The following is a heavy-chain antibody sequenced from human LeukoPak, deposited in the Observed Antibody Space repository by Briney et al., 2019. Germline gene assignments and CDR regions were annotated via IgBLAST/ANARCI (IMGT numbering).Heavy chain of an antibody. CDR1: GGSISSYY. Sequence: SETLSLTCTVSGGSISSYYWSWIRQPPGKGLEWIGYIYYTGSTNYNPSLKSRVTISVDTSKNQFPLKLSSVTAADTAVYYCARRSGGYGGNYFDYWGQGTLVTVSS. CDR2: IYYTGST. V-gene: IGHV4-59*01. D-gene: IGHD5-12*01. CDR3: ARRSGGYGGNYFDY. J-gene: IGHJ4*02.